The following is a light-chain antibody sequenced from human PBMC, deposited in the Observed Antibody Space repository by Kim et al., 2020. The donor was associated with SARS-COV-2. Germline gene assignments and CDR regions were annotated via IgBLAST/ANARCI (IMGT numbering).Light chain of an antibody. CDR3: QHYSRFPYT. CDR1: QMIDTW. Sequence: DIQMTQSPSTLSASIGDRVTITCRASQMIDTWLAWYQQKPGKAPKLLIYLASTLENGVPPRFSGSGSGAEFTLTINSLQPDDFATYYCQHYSRFPYTFGQGTKVYIK. J-gene: IGKJ2*01. V-gene: IGKV1-5*03. CDR2: LAS.